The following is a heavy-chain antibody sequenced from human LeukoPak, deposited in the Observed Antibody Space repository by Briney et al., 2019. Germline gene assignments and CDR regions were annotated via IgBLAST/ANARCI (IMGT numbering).Heavy chain of an antibody. D-gene: IGHD3-10*01. V-gene: IGHV3-30-3*01. CDR2: ISYDGSNK. J-gene: IGHJ6*02. Sequence: AGGSLRLSCAASGFTFSSYAMHWVRQAPGKGLEWVAVISYDGSNKYYADSVKGRFTISRDNSKNTLYLQMNSLRAEDTAVYYCARALFKHDRGSVGYYYYGMDVWGQGTTVTVSS. CDR3: ARALFKHDRGSVGYYYYGMDV. CDR1: GFTFSSYA.